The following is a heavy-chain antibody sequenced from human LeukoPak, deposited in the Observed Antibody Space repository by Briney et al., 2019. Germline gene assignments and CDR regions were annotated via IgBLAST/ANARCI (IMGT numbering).Heavy chain of an antibody. J-gene: IGHJ4*02. CDR1: GFTFSSYA. Sequence: GGSLRLSCAASGFTFSSYAMSWVRQAPGKGLEWVSVISGSGGSTYYADSVKGRFTISRDNSKNTLYLQMNSLKAEDTAVYYCAKEPPVVPAAIGEDYFDYWGQGTLVTVSS. CDR2: ISGSGGST. V-gene: IGHV3-23*01. D-gene: IGHD2-2*01. CDR3: AKEPPVVPAAIGEDYFDY.